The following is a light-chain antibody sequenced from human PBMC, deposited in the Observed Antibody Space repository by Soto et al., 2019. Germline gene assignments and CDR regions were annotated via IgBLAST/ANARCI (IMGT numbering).Light chain of an antibody. J-gene: IGKJ4*01. Sequence: EILMTQSPATLSLSPGERATLSCRTSQAVRNNLAWYQQKPGQAPRLLIYGVSTRAAGIAARFSGSGSGTEFTLTINSLQSEDSAVYFRQQYNNCLTFGGGTKVDIK. CDR3: QQYNNCLT. CDR1: QAVRNN. V-gene: IGKV3-15*01. CDR2: GVS.